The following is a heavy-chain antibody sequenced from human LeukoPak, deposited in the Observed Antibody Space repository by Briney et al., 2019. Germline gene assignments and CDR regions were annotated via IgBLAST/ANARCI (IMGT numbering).Heavy chain of an antibody. J-gene: IGHJ4*02. D-gene: IGHD4-11*01. CDR3: ARSGGLQKFDY. Sequence: GGSLRLSCAASEFTFSNYALHWVRQAPGKGLQWVAVISYDGSTIHYADSVKGRFIISRDTSKNTLYLQMNSLRAEDTAVYYCARSGGLQKFDYWGQGTLVTVSS. V-gene: IGHV3-30-3*01. CDR2: ISYDGSTI. CDR1: EFTFSNYA.